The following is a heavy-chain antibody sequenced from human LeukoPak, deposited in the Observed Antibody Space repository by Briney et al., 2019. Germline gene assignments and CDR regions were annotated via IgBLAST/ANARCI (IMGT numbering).Heavy chain of an antibody. D-gene: IGHD1-26*01. Sequence: GASVKVSCKASGYTFTCYYMHWVRQAPGQGLEWMGWINPNSGGTNYAQKFQGWVTMTRDTSISTAYMELSRLRSDDTAVYYCARDHGSGELEYYYYGMDVWGQGTTVTVSS. CDR2: INPNSGGT. V-gene: IGHV1-2*04. J-gene: IGHJ6*02. CDR3: ARDHGSGELEYYYYGMDV. CDR1: GYTFTCYY.